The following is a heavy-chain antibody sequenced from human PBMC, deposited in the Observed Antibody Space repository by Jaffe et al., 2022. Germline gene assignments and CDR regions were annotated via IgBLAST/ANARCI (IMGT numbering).Heavy chain of an antibody. CDR2: INHSGST. CDR1: GGSFSGYY. Sequence: QVQLQQWGAGLLKPSETLSLTCAVYGGSFSGYYWSWIRQPPGKGLEWIGEINHSGSTNYNPSLKSRVTISVDTSKNQFSLKLSSVTAADTAVYYCARGTGAYIVATILSRTRFDYWGQGTLVTVSS. V-gene: IGHV4-34*01. CDR3: ARGTGAYIVATILSRTRFDY. J-gene: IGHJ4*02. D-gene: IGHD5-12*01.